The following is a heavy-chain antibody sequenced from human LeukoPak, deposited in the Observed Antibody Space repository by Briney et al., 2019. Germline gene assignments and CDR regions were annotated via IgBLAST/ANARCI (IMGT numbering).Heavy chain of an antibody. CDR3: ARVGYCSHGSCLRLDWYFDL. D-gene: IGHD2-15*01. V-gene: IGHV4-59*01. Sequence: SETLSLTCIVSGDSISSWYWSWIRQPPGKGLERIGYIYYSGTTYYNPSLESRVSISFATSKNQFSLKLSSVTAADTAVYYCARVGYCSHGSCLRLDWYFDLWGRGTLVTVSS. CDR2: IYYSGTT. J-gene: IGHJ2*01. CDR1: GDSISSWY.